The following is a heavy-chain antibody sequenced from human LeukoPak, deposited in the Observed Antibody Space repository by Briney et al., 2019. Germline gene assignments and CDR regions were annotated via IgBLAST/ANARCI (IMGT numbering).Heavy chain of an antibody. Sequence: VASVKVSCKAYGYTFTSYDINWVRQAPGQGLEWMGWMNANNGNTGYAQKFQGRVTMTRSTSISTAYMELNGLRSDDTAVYYCAREYCSSTSCSGGWWFDPWGQGTLVTVSS. CDR3: AREYCSSTSCSGGWWFDP. CDR2: MNANNGNT. J-gene: IGHJ5*02. CDR1: GYTFTSYD. D-gene: IGHD2-2*01. V-gene: IGHV1-8*01.